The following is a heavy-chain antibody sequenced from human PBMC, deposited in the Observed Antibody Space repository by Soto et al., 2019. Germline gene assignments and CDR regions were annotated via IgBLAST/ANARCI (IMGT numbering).Heavy chain of an antibody. CDR3: ARVGGYSYGSRGWFDP. D-gene: IGHD5-18*01. CDR2: IKQDGSEK. Sequence: GGSLRLSCAASGFTFSSYWMSWVRQAPGKGLEWVANIKQDGSEKYYVDSVKGRITISRDNAKNSLYLQMNSLRAEDTAVYYCARVGGYSYGSRGWFDPWGQGTLVTVSS. V-gene: IGHV3-7*05. J-gene: IGHJ5*02. CDR1: GFTFSSYW.